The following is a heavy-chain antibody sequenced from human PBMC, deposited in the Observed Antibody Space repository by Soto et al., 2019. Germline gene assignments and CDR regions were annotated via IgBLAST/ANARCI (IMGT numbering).Heavy chain of an antibody. D-gene: IGHD6-6*01. CDR3: ARGGYSSSSIRFDP. J-gene: IGHJ5*02. Sequence: ASVKVSCKASGYTFSDYFIHCVRQAPGQGLEWMGMINPNSGATKFPHSSRAGVSMTRDTSITTVFVELSRLTSADTAVYYCARGGYSSSSIRFDPWGQGTLVTVSS. CDR2: INPNSGAT. CDR1: GYTFSDYF. V-gene: IGHV1-2*02.